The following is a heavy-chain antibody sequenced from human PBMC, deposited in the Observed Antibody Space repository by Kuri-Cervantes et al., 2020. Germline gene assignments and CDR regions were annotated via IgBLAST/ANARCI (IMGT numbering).Heavy chain of an antibody. J-gene: IGHJ3*02. CDR2: ISYDGSNK. CDR1: GFTFSSYA. Sequence: LSLTCAASGFTFSSYAMSWVRQAPGKGLEWVAVISYDGSNKYYADSVKGRFTISRDNSKNTLYLQMNSLRAEDTAVYYCARASTNAFDIWGQGTMVTVSS. D-gene: IGHD2-2*01. CDR3: ARASTNAFDI. V-gene: IGHV3-30-3*01.